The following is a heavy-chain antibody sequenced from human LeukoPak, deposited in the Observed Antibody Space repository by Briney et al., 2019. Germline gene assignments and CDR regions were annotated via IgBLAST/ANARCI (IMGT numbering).Heavy chain of an antibody. V-gene: IGHV3-49*03. CDR3: TRAYYGSGRPYGMDV. D-gene: IGHD3-10*01. CDR2: IRSKVSGGTT. CDR1: GFTFGNYA. J-gene: IGHJ6*02. Sequence: GGSLRLSCTVSGFTFGNYAMGWFRQAPGKGLEWEGFIRSKVSGGTTEYAASVKGRFTISRDDSKSIAYLQMNSLKTEDTAVYYCTRAYYGSGRPYGMDVWGQGTMVIVSS.